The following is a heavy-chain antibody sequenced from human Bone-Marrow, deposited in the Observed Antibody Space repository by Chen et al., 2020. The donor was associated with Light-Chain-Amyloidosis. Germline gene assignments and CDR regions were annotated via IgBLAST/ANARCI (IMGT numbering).Heavy chain of an antibody. CDR2: ISLFHDNT. D-gene: IGHD3-10*01. V-gene: IGHV1-18*04. CDR1: GQIFTNYG. J-gene: IGHJ4*02. CDR3: ARYFYGSGSLWFFDY. Sequence: QVQVMQSGPELKKPGASVRLSCTASGQIFTNYGVTWVRQAPGQGLEWMGWISLFHDNTNYPQKFQGSVTMPPDTSSNTASMELRSLTSDDTAVYYCARYFYGSGSLWFFDYWGQGTLVTVSS.